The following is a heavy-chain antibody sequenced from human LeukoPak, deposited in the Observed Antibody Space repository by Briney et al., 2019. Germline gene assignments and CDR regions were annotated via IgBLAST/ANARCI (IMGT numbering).Heavy chain of an antibody. Sequence: PSETLSLTCTVSGGSISSYYWSWIRQPPGKGLEWIGYIYYSGSTNYNPSLKSRVTISVDTSKNQFSLKLSSVTAADTAVYYCARHRYSGSHIDYWGQGTLVTVSS. CDR3: ARHRYSGSHIDY. D-gene: IGHD1-26*01. J-gene: IGHJ4*02. CDR1: GGSISSYY. V-gene: IGHV4-59*08. CDR2: IYYSGST.